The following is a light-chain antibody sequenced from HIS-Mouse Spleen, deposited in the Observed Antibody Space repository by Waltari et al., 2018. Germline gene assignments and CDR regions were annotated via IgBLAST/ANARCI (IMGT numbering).Light chain of an antibody. CDR2: YKSDSDK. CDR3: MIWHSSAWV. V-gene: IGLV5-45*03. CDR1: SGINVGTYR. J-gene: IGLJ2*01. Sequence: QAVLTQPSSLSSSPGASASLTCTLRSGINVGTYRIYWYQQKPGSPPQYLLRYKSDSDKQQGSGVPSRFSGCKDASANAGILLLSGLQSEDEADYYCMIWHSSAWVFGGGTKLTVL.